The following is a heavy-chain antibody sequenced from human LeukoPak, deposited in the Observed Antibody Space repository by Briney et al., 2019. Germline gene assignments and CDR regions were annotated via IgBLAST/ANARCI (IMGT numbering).Heavy chain of an antibody. CDR2: IYYSGST. D-gene: IGHD6-6*01. CDR1: GGSISSGGYY. CDR3: ARLLQTGIAARHYYFDS. Sequence: SETLSLTCTVSGGSISSGGYYWSWIRQHPGTGLEWIGYIYYSGSTYYNPSLKSRVTISVDTSKNQFSLKLSSVTAADTAVYYCARLLQTGIAARHYYFDSWGQGTLVTVSS. J-gene: IGHJ4*02. V-gene: IGHV4-31*03.